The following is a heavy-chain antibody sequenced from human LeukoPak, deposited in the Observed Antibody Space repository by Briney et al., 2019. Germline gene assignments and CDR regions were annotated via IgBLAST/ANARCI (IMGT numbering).Heavy chain of an antibody. CDR2: ISSSSSYI. CDR3: ARSLMVRGVIEYYFDY. Sequence: GGSLRLSCAASGFTFSSYSMNWVRQAPGKGLEWVSSISSSSSYIYCADSVKGRFTISRDNAKNSLYLQMNSLRAEDTAVYYCARSLMVRGVIEYYFDYWGQGTLVTVSS. V-gene: IGHV3-21*01. CDR1: GFTFSSYS. J-gene: IGHJ4*02. D-gene: IGHD3-10*01.